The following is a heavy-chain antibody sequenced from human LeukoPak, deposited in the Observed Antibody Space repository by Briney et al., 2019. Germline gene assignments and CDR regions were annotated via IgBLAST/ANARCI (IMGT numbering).Heavy chain of an antibody. Sequence: WGSLRLSCAASGFTFSSYAMSWVRQAPGKGLEWVSAISGSGGSTYYADSVKGRFTISRDNSKNTLYLQMNSLRAEDTAVYYCAKDWLLGYYYGMDVWGKGTTVTVSS. CDR3: AKDWLLGYYYGMDV. CDR1: GFTFSSYA. D-gene: IGHD3-9*01. V-gene: IGHV3-23*01. CDR2: ISGSGGST. J-gene: IGHJ6*04.